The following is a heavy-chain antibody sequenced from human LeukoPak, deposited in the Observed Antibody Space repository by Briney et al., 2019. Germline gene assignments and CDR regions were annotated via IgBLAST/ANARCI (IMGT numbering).Heavy chain of an antibody. CDR3: ARGPEWWGDYVDSFDY. D-gene: IGHD4-17*01. CDR1: GFTFSSYR. CDR2: ISSSSSTI. Sequence: QAGGSLRLSCAASGFTFSSYRMNWVRQAPGKGLEWVSYISSSSSTIYYADSVKGRFTISRDNAKNSLYLQMNSLRAEDTAVYYCARGPEWWGDYVDSFDYWGQGTLVTVSS. V-gene: IGHV3-48*01. J-gene: IGHJ4*02.